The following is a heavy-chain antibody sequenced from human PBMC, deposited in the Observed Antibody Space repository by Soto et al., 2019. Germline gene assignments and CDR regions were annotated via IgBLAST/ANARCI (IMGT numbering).Heavy chain of an antibody. CDR3: ARDRRVGLKDYYGSGSYYWFDP. Sequence: PGGSLRLSCAASGFTFSSYGMHWVRQAPGKGLEWVAVISYDGSNKYYADSVRGRFTISRDNSKNTLYLQMNSLRAEDTAVYYCARDRRVGLKDYYGSGSYYWFDPWGQGTLVTVSS. CDR2: ISYDGSNK. CDR1: GFTFSSYG. J-gene: IGHJ5*02. V-gene: IGHV3-30*03. D-gene: IGHD3-10*01.